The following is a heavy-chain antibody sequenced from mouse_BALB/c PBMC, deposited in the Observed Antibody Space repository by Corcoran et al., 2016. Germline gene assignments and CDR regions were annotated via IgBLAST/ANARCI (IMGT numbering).Heavy chain of an antibody. V-gene: IGHV1S136*01. D-gene: IGHD1-1*01. CDR2: INPYNDGT. Sequence: EVQLQQSGPEKIKTESSRKMSCKASGSTFTSYVMHWVNQTPGQDLESIGYINPYNDGTKYNEKFKGKATLTSDKSSSTAYMELSRLTSEDSAVYYCAISTVWYFDVWGAGTTVTVSS. J-gene: IGHJ1*01. CDR3: AISTVWYFDV. CDR1: GSTFTSYV.